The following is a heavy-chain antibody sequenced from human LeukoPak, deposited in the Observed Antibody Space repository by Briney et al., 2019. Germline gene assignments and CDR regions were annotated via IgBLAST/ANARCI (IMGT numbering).Heavy chain of an antibody. V-gene: IGHV3-30*03. Sequence: PGGSLRLSCAASGFTFSNHGMHWVRQAPGKGLEWVAVISFDGSNKFYADSVEGRFTISRDNAKNLLYLQMNSLRAEDTAVYYCARVYSSSSGKNAFDIWGQGTRVTVSS. CDR3: ARVYSSSSGKNAFDI. D-gene: IGHD6-6*01. J-gene: IGHJ3*02. CDR1: GFTFSNHG. CDR2: ISFDGSNK.